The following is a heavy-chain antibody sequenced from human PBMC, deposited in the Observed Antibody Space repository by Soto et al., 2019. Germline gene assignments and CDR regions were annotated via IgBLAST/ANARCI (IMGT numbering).Heavy chain of an antibody. D-gene: IGHD6-19*01. Sequence: ASVKVSCKASGYTFTSYGISWVRQAPGQGLEWMGWISAYNGDTNYAQQLQGRVTLTTDTSTSTAYMELRNLRSDDTAMYYCARDHAGSGWFRFDYWGQGTLVTVSS. V-gene: IGHV1-18*01. CDR1: GYTFTSYG. CDR2: ISAYNGDT. J-gene: IGHJ4*02. CDR3: ARDHAGSGWFRFDY.